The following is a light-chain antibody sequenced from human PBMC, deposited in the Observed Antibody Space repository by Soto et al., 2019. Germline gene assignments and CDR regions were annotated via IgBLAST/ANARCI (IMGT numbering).Light chain of an antibody. CDR2: KAS. CDR3: QQYSTYSWT. V-gene: IGKV1-5*03. CDR1: QSISSW. J-gene: IGKJ1*01. Sequence: DIQMTQSPSTLSASVGDRVTITCRASQSISSWLTWYQQKPGKAPKLLIYKASSLESGVPSRFTGGGSGTAFTLTISSLQPDDFAIYYCQQYSTYSWTFGQGTRV.